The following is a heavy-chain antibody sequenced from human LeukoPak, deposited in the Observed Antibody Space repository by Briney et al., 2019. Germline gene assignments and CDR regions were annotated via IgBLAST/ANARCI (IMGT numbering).Heavy chain of an antibody. V-gene: IGHV4-59*01. CDR3: ARVGGSGRVDY. Sequence: SETLSLTCTVSGGSISSYYWSWIRQPPGKGLEWIGYLYYSGSTNNNPSLKSRVTISVDTSKNQVSLKLSSVTAADTAVYYCARVGGSGRVDYWGQGTLVTVSS. D-gene: IGHD1-26*01. CDR2: LYYSGST. CDR1: GGSISSYY. J-gene: IGHJ4*02.